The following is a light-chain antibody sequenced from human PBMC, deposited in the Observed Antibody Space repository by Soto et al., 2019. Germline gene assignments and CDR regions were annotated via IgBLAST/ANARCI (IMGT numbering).Light chain of an antibody. CDR1: QSISSY. CDR2: AAS. J-gene: IGKJ1*01. CDR3: QQSYSTPWT. V-gene: IGKV1-39*01. Sequence: DIQMTQSPSSLSASVGDRVTITCRASQSISSYLNWYQQKPGKAPKLLIYAASSLQSGVPSRFSGSGSGTAFTVSISSLQPEDFATYYCQQSYSTPWTFGQGAKVEIK.